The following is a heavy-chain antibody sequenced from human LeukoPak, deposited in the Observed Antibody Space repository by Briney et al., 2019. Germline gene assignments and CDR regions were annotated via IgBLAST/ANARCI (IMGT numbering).Heavy chain of an antibody. CDR1: GGSISSSSYY. D-gene: IGHD1-26*01. CDR2: IYYSGST. J-gene: IGHJ4*02. Sequence: SETLSLTCTVSGGSISSSSYYWGWIRQPPGKGLEWIGSIYYSGSTYYNPSLKSRVTISVDTSKNQFSLKLSSVTAADTAVYYCARHFKRELARPFDYWGQGTLVTVSS. V-gene: IGHV4-39*01. CDR3: ARHFKRELARPFDY.